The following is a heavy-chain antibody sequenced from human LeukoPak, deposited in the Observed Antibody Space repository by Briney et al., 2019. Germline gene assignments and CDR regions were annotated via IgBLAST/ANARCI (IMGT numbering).Heavy chain of an antibody. Sequence: GASVKVSCKASGYTFTSYAMHWVRQAPGQRLEWMGWINAGNGNTKYSQKFQGRVTITRDTSASTAYMELRSLRSDDTAVYYCARDGTHSAIDYWGQGTLVTVSS. CDR1: GYTFTSYA. V-gene: IGHV1-3*01. D-gene: IGHD1-26*01. CDR2: INAGNGNT. J-gene: IGHJ4*02. CDR3: ARDGTHSAIDY.